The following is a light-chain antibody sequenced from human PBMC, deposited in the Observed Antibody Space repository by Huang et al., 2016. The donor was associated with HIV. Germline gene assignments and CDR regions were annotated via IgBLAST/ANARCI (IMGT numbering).Light chain of an antibody. Sequence: IVLTQSPATLSWYPGERVTLSCRASQSVGNYIAWYQQHPGQSTRLLIYDTSNRATGTPVRFSGSGSGTDFALTISNLESEDFAVYYCQQRSSGVTFGGGTKVQVK. J-gene: IGKJ4*01. V-gene: IGKV3-11*01. CDR2: DTS. CDR1: QSVGNY. CDR3: QQRSSGVT.